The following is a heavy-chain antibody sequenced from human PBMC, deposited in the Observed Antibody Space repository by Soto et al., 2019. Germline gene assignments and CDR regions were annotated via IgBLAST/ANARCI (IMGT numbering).Heavy chain of an antibody. J-gene: IGHJ5*02. Sequence: SETLSLTCTVSGGSISDGYYWSWIRQHPGKGLEWIGSISYSGSTSYNPSLKSRITISVDRSKSQFSLNLSSVTAADTAVYYCARRDRSGYSYWLDTWGQGTLVTVSS. CDR3: ARRDRSGYSYWLDT. D-gene: IGHD3-22*01. CDR1: GGSISDGYY. CDR2: ISYSGST. V-gene: IGHV4-31*03.